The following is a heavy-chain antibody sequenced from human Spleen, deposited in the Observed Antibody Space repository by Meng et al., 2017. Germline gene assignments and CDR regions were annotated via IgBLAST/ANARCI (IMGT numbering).Heavy chain of an antibody. J-gene: IGHJ4*02. CDR3: ARGNVATFLGY. CDR1: GGSFSGYY. D-gene: IGHD5-12*01. Sequence: QVQLQESGPGLVKPSGTLSLTCAVYGGSFSGYYWTWIRQPPGKGLESIGEINHSGSTNYNPSLKSRVTISVDTSKNQFSLNLRSVTAADTAVYYCARGNVATFLGYWGQGTLVTVSS. CDR2: INHSGST. V-gene: IGHV4-34*01.